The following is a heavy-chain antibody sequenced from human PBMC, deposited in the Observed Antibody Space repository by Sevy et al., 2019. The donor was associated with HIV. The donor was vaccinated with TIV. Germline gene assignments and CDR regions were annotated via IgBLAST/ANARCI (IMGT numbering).Heavy chain of an antibody. D-gene: IGHD3-3*01. Sequence: ASVKVSCKASGYTFTGYYMHWVRQAPGQGLEWMGWINPNSGGTNYAQKFQGRVTMTRDTSISTAYMELSRLRSDDTAVYYCVSTAGRFVAFDIWGQGTMVTVSS. V-gene: IGHV1-2*02. CDR3: VSTAGRFVAFDI. J-gene: IGHJ3*02. CDR2: INPNSGGT. CDR1: GYTFTGYY.